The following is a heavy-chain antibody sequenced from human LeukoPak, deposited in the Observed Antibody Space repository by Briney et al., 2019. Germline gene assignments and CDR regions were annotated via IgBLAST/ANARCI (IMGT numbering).Heavy chain of an antibody. CDR2: IYTSGST. V-gene: IGHV4-61*02. Sequence: SETLSLTCTVSGGSISSGSYYWSWIRQPAGKGLEWIGRIYTSGSTNYNPSLKSRVTISVDTSKNQFSLKLSSVTAADTAVYYCARVVRGYSYGHNTYYFDYWGQGTLVTVSS. D-gene: IGHD5-18*01. CDR3: ARVVRGYSYGHNTYYFDY. J-gene: IGHJ4*02. CDR1: GGSISSGSYY.